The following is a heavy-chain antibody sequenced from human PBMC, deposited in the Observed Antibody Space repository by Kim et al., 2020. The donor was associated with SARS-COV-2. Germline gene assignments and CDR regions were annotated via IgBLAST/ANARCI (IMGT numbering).Heavy chain of an antibody. Sequence: SETLSLTCAVYGGSFSGYYRSWIRQPPGKGLEWIGEINHSGSTNYNPSLKSRVTISVDTSKNQFSLKLSSVTAADTAVYYCARGRGRVGLYCSGGSCYHHNWFDPWGQGTLVTVSS. CDR1: GGSFSGYY. CDR2: INHSGST. CDR3: ARGRGRVGLYCSGGSCYHHNWFDP. V-gene: IGHV4-34*01. D-gene: IGHD2-15*01. J-gene: IGHJ5*02.